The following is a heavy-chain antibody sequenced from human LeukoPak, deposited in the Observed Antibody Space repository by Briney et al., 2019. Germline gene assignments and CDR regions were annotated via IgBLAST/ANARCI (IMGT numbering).Heavy chain of an antibody. CDR3: ARQSSSSGH. CDR1: GGSFSGYY. D-gene: IGHD6-13*01. V-gene: IGHV4-34*01. J-gene: IGHJ4*02. CDR2: INHSGST. Sequence: SETLSLTCAVYGGSFSGYYWSWIRQPPGKGLEWIGEINHSGSTNYNPSLKSRVTISVDTSKNQFSLKLSSVTAADTAAYYCARQSSSSGHWGQGTLVTVSS.